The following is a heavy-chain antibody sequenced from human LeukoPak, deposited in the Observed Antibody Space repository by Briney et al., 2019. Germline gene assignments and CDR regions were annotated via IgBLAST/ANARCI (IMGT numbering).Heavy chain of an antibody. CDR1: GYTFTSYD. Sequence: ASVKVSCKASGYTFTSYDIDWVRQATGQGLEWMGWMNPNSGNTGYAQKFQGRVTMTRNTSISTAYMELSSLRSEDTAVYYCARRVTGYYIVGYYYYYMDVWGKGTTVTISS. V-gene: IGHV1-8*01. J-gene: IGHJ6*03. CDR3: ARRVTGYYIVGYYYYYMDV. D-gene: IGHD3-9*01. CDR2: MNPNSGNT.